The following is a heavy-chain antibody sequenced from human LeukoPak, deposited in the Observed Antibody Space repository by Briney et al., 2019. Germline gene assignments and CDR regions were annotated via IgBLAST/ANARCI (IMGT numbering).Heavy chain of an antibody. CDR3: AREGAYYDYVLGAFDI. J-gene: IGHJ3*02. D-gene: IGHD3-16*01. CDR2: ISYDGSNK. V-gene: IGHV3-30-3*01. CDR1: GFTFSSYA. Sequence: GGSLRLSCAASGFTFSSYAMHWVRQAPGKGLEWVAVISYDGSNKYYADSVKGRFTISRDNSKNTLYLQMRAEDTAVYYCAREGAYYDYVLGAFDIWGQGTMVTVSS.